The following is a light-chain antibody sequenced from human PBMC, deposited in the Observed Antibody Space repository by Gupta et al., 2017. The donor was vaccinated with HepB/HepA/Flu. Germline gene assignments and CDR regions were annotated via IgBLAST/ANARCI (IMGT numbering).Light chain of an antibody. Sequence: QSALTQPASVSGSPGQSITISCTATSNDFGDFNYVSWYQQHPSKAPKLFISDVSNRPSGVSNRFSGSKSGNTASLTISGLQAEDEADYYCSSFTYTTTLVVFGGGTRLTVL. J-gene: IGLJ2*01. V-gene: IGLV2-14*03. CDR2: DVS. CDR3: SSFTYTTTLVV. CDR1: SNDFGDFNY.